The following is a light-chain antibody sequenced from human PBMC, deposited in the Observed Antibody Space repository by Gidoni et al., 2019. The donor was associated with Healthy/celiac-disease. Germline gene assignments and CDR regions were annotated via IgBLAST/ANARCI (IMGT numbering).Light chain of an antibody. J-gene: IGKJ4*01. CDR1: QSVLYRSNNKNY. CDR3: QQYYSTPPT. V-gene: IGKV4-1*01. CDR2: WAS. Sequence: DIVMTQPPDSLAVPLGERATINCKYSQSVLYRSNNKNYLSWYQQKPRKPPKLLIYWASTRESGVPDRFSGSGSGTDFTLTISSLQAEDVAVYYCQQYYSTPPTFGGGTKVEIK.